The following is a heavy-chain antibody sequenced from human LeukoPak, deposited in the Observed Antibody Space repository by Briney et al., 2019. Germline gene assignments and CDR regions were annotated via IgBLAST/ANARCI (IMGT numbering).Heavy chain of an antibody. CDR2: IYYSGST. V-gene: IGHV4-39*07. J-gene: IGHJ6*03. Sequence: SETLSLTCTVSGGSITSSSYYWAWIRQSPGKGLEFIGTIYYSGSTYYNPSLKSRVTISVDTSKNQFSLKLSSVTAADTAVYYCARSIAARRVYYCMDVWGKGTTVTVSS. CDR3: ARSIAARRVYYCMDV. D-gene: IGHD6-6*01. CDR1: GGSITSSSYY.